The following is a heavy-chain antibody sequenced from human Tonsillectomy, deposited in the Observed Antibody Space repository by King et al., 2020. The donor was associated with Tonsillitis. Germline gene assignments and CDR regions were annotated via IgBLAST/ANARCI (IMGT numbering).Heavy chain of an antibody. D-gene: IGHD6-13*01. CDR3: ARFPPYSSSWYSGYYYYYMDV. J-gene: IGHJ6*03. V-gene: IGHV3-33*01. CDR2: IWYDGSNK. Sequence: VQLVESGGGVVQPGRSLRLSCAASGFTFSSYGMHWVRQAPGKGLEWVAVIWYDGSNKYYADSVKGRFTISRDKSKNTLYLQMNSLRAEDTAVYYCARFPPYSSSWYSGYYYYYMDVWGKGTTVTVSS. CDR1: GFTFSSYG.